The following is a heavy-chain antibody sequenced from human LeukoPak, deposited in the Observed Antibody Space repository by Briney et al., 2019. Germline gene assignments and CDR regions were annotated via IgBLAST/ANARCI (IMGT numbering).Heavy chain of an antibody. Sequence: GGSLRLSCAASGFTFSSYAMHWVRQAPGKGLEWVAVISYDGSNKYYADSVKGRFTISRDNSKNTLYLQMNSLRAEDTAVYYCARDLMRGYNPFDYWGQGTLVTVSS. CDR3: ARDLMRGYNPFDY. CDR1: GFTFSSYA. D-gene: IGHD5-24*01. V-gene: IGHV3-30*04. CDR2: ISYDGSNK. J-gene: IGHJ4*02.